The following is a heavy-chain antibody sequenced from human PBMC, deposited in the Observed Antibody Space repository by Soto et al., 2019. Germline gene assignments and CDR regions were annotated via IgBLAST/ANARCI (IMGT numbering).Heavy chain of an antibody. J-gene: IGHJ4*02. Sequence: QVQLVQSGAEVKEPGASVKVSCKASGYTFTSHTIHWARQAPGQGLEWMGWIIVSHGRPRIAPHFQGRVTLTTDTSATTAYMELNSLTSEATAVYFCAREPEDGVPGDFWGQGTLVVVSS. CDR1: GYTFTSHT. V-gene: IGHV1-3*01. CDR3: AREPEDGVPGDF. D-gene: IGHD3-3*01. CDR2: IIVSHGRP.